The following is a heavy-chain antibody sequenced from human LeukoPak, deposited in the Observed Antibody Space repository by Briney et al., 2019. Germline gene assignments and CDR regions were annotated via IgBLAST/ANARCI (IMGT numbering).Heavy chain of an antibody. CDR1: GFTFNTYS. Sequence: GGSLRLSCAASGFTFNTYSMNWVRQAPGKGLEWVSYISSSSSSIYYADSVKGRFTISRDNAKNSLFLQMNSLRAEDTAVYYCARAGRYSYDSSGYYYDAIDIWGQGTMVTVSS. V-gene: IGHV3-48*01. CDR3: ARAGRYSYDSSGYYYDAIDI. D-gene: IGHD3-22*01. J-gene: IGHJ3*02. CDR2: ISSSSSSI.